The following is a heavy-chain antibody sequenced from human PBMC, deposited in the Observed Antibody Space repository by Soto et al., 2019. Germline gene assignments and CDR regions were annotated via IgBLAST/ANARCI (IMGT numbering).Heavy chain of an antibody. D-gene: IGHD3-10*01. CDR3: ARVVRGVVNWFDP. CDR1: GDSFSNYA. J-gene: IGHJ5*02. V-gene: IGHV1-18*01. CDR2: IATYNNNK. Sequence: QVQLVQSGAEVKKPGSSVKVSCRASGDSFSNYAVNWLRQAPGQGLEWMGWIATYNNNKNYAQKFQGRLTLTTDTSTSTAYMELESLGYDDTAVYYCARVVRGVVNWFDPWGQGTLVTVSS.